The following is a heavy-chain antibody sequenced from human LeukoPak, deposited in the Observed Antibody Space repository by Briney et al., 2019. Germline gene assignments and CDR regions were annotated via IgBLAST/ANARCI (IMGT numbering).Heavy chain of an antibody. Sequence: ASVKVSCKASGYTFTSYYIHWVRQAPGQGLEWVGLINPDIGGAKYAQKFQGRVTMTRDTSISTAYMELSRLTSDDTAVYFCARGEELWFDYWGQGTLVTVSS. D-gene: IGHD5-18*01. CDR3: ARGEELWFDY. V-gene: IGHV1-2*02. CDR2: INPDIGGA. J-gene: IGHJ4*02. CDR1: GYTFTSYY.